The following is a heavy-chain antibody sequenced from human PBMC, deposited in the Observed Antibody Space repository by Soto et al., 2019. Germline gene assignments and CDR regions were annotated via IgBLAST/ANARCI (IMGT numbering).Heavy chain of an antibody. CDR1: GFTFSNYE. V-gene: IGHV3-48*03. CDR3: AREGEGAQLWLRCLDY. CDR2: ISSSGSTI. J-gene: IGHJ4*02. Sequence: EVQLVESGGGLVQPGGSLRLSCAASGFTFSNYEMNWVRRAPGKGLEWVSYISSSGSTIYYADSVKGRFTISRDNAKNSLYLQMNSLRAEDTAVYYCAREGEGAQLWLRCLDYWGQGTLVTVSS. D-gene: IGHD5-18*01.